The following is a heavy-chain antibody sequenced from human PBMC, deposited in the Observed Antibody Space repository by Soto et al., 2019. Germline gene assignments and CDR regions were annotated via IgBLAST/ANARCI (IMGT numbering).Heavy chain of an antibody. D-gene: IGHD2-2*01. CDR3: GSGPSTTWIDN. Sequence: QLQVQESGPGQVEPSQTLSLTCTVSGGSITSHHYYWGWIRQPPGKGLEWIGSIYSGGNTYYNPSLRSRLTIFVDTAKNLISLKLNSVTAADSAIYYCGSGPSTTWIDNWGLGTQVSVSS. CDR1: GGSITSHHYY. J-gene: IGHJ4*02. V-gene: IGHV4-39*01. CDR2: IYSGGNT.